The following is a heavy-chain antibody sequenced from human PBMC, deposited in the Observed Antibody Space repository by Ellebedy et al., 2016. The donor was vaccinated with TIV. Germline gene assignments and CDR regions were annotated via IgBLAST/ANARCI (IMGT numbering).Heavy chain of an antibody. J-gene: IGHJ4*02. CDR3: ARRANWVYYFDY. CDR1: GFTFSSYW. CDR2: IKQDGSEK. Sequence: GESLKISXAASGFTFSSYWMSWVRQAPGKGLEWVANIKQDGSEKYYVDSVKGRFTISRDNAKNSLYLQMNSLRAEDTAVYYCARRANWVYYFDYWGQGTLVTVSS. V-gene: IGHV3-7*01. D-gene: IGHD7-27*01.